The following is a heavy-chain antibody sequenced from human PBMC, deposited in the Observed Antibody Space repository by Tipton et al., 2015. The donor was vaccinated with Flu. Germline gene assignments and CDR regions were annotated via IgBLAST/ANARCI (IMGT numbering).Heavy chain of an antibody. CDR1: GGSFSGYY. D-gene: IGHD1-1*01. CDR2: INHSGTT. CDR3: ARGTGDADTYFDS. Sequence: TLSLTCAVYGGSFSGYYWTWIRQPTGKGLEWIGEINHSGTTNYNPSLKSRVTVSVDTSKNQFSLKLRSVTAADTAVYYCARGTGDADTYFDSWGQGTLVTVSS. V-gene: IGHV4-34*01. J-gene: IGHJ4*02.